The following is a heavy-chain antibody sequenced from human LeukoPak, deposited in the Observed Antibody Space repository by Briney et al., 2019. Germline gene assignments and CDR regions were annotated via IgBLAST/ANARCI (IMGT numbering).Heavy chain of an antibody. Sequence: ASVKVSCKASGYTFTSYHMHWVRQAPGQGLEWMGIINPSGGTTNYAQKFRGRVTMTRDMSTSTVYMELSSLRSEDTAVYYCARVRPFGGVFDYWGQGTLVTVSS. J-gene: IGHJ4*02. CDR2: INPSGGTT. D-gene: IGHD3-16*01. CDR3: ARVRPFGGVFDY. CDR1: GYTFTSYH. V-gene: IGHV1-46*01.